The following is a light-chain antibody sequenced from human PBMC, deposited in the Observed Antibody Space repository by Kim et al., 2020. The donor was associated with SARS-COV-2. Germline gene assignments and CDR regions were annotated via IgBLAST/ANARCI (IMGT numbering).Light chain of an antibody. Sequence: CPGDRVTPSCRASQSVGVNLACYQHKPRQAPRLLFYVASTRATGVPARFSVSGSVSEFTLTISSLQSEDFAVYYCQQYNDWPPWTFGQGTKVDIK. CDR1: QSVGVN. CDR2: VAS. J-gene: IGKJ1*01. CDR3: QQYNDWPPWT. V-gene: IGKV3-15*01.